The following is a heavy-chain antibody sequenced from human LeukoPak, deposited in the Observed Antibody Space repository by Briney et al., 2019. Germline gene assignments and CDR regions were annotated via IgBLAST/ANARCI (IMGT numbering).Heavy chain of an antibody. D-gene: IGHD4-23*01. CDR3: ARSGGNAPYSFISLDY. J-gene: IGHJ4*02. CDR2: MSSSGST. Sequence: SETLSLTCTVSGGSISRYYWSWIRQPPGKGLEWIGYMSSSGSTNYNPSLKSRVSISVDTSKNQFSLKLSSVTAADTAVYYCARSGGNAPYSFISLDYWGQGMLVIVSS. CDR1: GGSISRYY. V-gene: IGHV4-4*09.